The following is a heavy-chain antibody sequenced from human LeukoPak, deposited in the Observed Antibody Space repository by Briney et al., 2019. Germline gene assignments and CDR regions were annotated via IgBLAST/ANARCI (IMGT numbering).Heavy chain of an antibody. D-gene: IGHD6-19*01. CDR1: GDSVSINSVS. V-gene: IGHV6-1*01. J-gene: IGHJ6*02. Sequence: SPTLSLTCAISGDSVSINSVSWNWIRQSPSRGLERLGRTYYRSKWYNDYALSVGSRITINPDTSKNQFYLQLTSVTPEDTAVYFCARAKYDSGWYPVWGQGTTVTVSS. CDR2: TYYRSKWYN. CDR3: ARAKYDSGWYPV.